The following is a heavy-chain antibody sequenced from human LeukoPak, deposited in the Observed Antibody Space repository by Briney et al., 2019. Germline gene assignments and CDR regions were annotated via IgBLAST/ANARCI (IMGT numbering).Heavy chain of an antibody. CDR3: ARAYRRSIAAAGTYRNYYYYMDV. J-gene: IGHJ6*03. CDR2: IIPIFGTA. Sequence: SVKVSCKASGYTFTSYDINWVRQATGQGLEWMGGIIPIFGTANYAQKFQGRVTITADESTSTAYMELSSLRSEDTAVYYCARAYRRSIAAAGTYRNYYYYMDVWGKGTTVTVSS. D-gene: IGHD6-13*01. CDR1: GYTFTSYD. V-gene: IGHV1-69*13.